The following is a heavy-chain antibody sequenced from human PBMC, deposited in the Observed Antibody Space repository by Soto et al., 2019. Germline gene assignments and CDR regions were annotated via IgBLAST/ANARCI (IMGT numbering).Heavy chain of an antibody. Sequence: PSETLSLTCTVSGGSIGSYHWSWVRQPPGKGLEWIASVYYTGTTNYNASLGSRVTISIDAPENQISLKLTSVTAADTAFYYCARDTVLTGMFDFWGQGTLVTVSS. J-gene: IGHJ4*02. V-gene: IGHV4-59*01. CDR1: GGSIGSYH. CDR2: VYYTGTT. D-gene: IGHD4-17*01. CDR3: ARDTVLTGMFDF.